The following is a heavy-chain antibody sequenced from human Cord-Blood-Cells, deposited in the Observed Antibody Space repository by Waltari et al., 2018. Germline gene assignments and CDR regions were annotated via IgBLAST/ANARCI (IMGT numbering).Heavy chain of an antibody. J-gene: IGHJ6*02. CDR2: ISSSGSTI. D-gene: IGHD6-13*01. Sequence: EVQLVESGGGLVQPGGSLRLSCAASGFTFISYEMNWVRQAPGKGLEWVSYISSSGSTIYYADSVKGRFTISRDNAKNSLYLQMNSLRAEDTAVYYCASLLFTAAAGGMDVWGQGTTVTVSS. CDR3: ASLLFTAAAGGMDV. V-gene: IGHV3-48*03. CDR1: GFTFISYE.